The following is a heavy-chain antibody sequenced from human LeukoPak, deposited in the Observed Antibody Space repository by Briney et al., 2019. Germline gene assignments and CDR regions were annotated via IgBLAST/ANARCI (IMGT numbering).Heavy chain of an antibody. D-gene: IGHD1-26*01. CDR1: GFTFSSYD. CDR2: ISYDGSNK. CDR3: AKGRGWEASYYYYYMDV. V-gene: IGHV3-30*18. Sequence: PGGSLRLSCAASGFTFSSYDMHWVRQAPGKGLEWVALISYDGSNKYYADSVKGRFTISRDNSKNTLYLQMNSLRAEDTSVYYCAKGRGWEASYYYYYMDVWGKGTTVTISS. J-gene: IGHJ6*03.